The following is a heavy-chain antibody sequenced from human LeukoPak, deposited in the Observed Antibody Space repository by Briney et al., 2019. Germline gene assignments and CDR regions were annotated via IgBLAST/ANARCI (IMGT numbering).Heavy chain of an antibody. CDR2: IGTAGDP. J-gene: IGHJ6*04. Sequence: GRSLRLSCAASGSTFSSYYMHWVRHATGKGLEWVSAIGTAGDPYYPGSVKGPFTIARENAKDSLYLQMNSLTAGDTAVYDCARVVRGAYYGMDVWGKGTTVTVSS. D-gene: IGHD3-10*02. CDR3: ARVVRGAYYGMDV. V-gene: IGHV3-13*05. CDR1: GSTFSSYY.